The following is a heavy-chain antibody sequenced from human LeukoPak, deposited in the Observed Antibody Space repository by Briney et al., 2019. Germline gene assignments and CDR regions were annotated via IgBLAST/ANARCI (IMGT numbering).Heavy chain of an antibody. CDR2: ISGTGSST. Sequence: GGSLRLSCAASGFIFSFYAMTWVRQAPGKGLEWVSAISGTGSSTYYADSVKGRFTISRDNSKNTLYLQMNSLRAEDTAVYYCAKDLVGGDWGQGTLATVSS. CDR1: GFIFSFYA. D-gene: IGHD2-21*01. J-gene: IGHJ4*02. CDR3: AKDLVGGD. V-gene: IGHV3-23*01.